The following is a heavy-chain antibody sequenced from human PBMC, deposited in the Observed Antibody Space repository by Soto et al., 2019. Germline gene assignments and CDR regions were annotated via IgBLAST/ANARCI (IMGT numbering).Heavy chain of an antibody. J-gene: IGHJ4*02. CDR1: GFTFDNYA. CDR2: IVGSDGST. CDR3: ARGRDSAWYGVGI. D-gene: IGHD6-19*01. V-gene: IGHV3-23*01. Sequence: PGGSLSLSCASSGFTFDNYAMSWVRQAPGKGLEWVSAIVGSDGSTYYADSAKGRFTISRDSSSNTLYLQMNGLRAEDTAVYYCARGRDSAWYGVGIWGQGTLVTVSS.